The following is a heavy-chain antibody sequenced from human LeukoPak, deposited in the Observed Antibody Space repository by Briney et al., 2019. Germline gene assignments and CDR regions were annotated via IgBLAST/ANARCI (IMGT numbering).Heavy chain of an antibody. V-gene: IGHV1-69*05. CDR3: ARVVIAVAGTDYYYYHMDV. D-gene: IGHD6-19*01. CDR1: GGTFSSYA. Sequence: GASVKVSCKASGGTFSSYAISWVRQAPGQGLEWMGGIIPIFGTANYAQKFQGRVTITTDESTSTAYMELSSLRSEDTAVYYCARVVIAVAGTDYYYYHMDVWGKGTTVTVSS. J-gene: IGHJ6*03. CDR2: IIPIFGTA.